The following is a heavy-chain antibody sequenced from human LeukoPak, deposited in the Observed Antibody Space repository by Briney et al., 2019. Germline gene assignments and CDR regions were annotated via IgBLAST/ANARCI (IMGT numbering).Heavy chain of an antibody. J-gene: IGHJ6*02. CDR2: ISDSGGST. CDR1: GFTFSSYA. CDR3: GRYYVMDV. V-gene: IGHV3-23*01. Sequence: GGSLRLSCAASGFTFSSYAMSWVRQAPGKGLEWVSLISDSGGSTYYADSVKGRFTISRDNSKSTLYLQMNSLRAEDTAVYYCGRYYVMDVWGQGTSVTVSS.